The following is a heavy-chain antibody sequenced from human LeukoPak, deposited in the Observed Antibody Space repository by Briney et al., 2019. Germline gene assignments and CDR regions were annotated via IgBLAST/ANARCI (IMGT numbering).Heavy chain of an antibody. Sequence: SVKVSGKASGGTFSSYAISWVRQAPGQGLEWMGGIIPIFGTANYAQKFQGRVTITADKSTSTAYMELSSLRSEDTAVYYCASGWNCSGGSCYSGDYWGQGTLVTVSS. J-gene: IGHJ4*02. CDR2: IIPIFGTA. CDR1: GGTFSSYA. D-gene: IGHD2-15*01. V-gene: IGHV1-69*06. CDR3: ASGWNCSGGSCYSGDY.